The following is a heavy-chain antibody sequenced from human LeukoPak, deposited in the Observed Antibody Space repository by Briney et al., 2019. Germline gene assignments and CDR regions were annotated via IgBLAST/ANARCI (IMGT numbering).Heavy chain of an antibody. V-gene: IGHV4-59*12. Sequence: PSETLSLTCTVSGGSISSYYWSWIRQPPGKGLEWIGYIYYSGSTNYNPSLKSRVTTSVDTSKNQFSLKLSSVTAADTAVYYCARDSFGSGSYQFDYWGQGTLVTVSS. CDR3: ARDSFGSGSYQFDY. J-gene: IGHJ4*02. D-gene: IGHD3-10*01. CDR1: GGSISSYY. CDR2: IYYSGST.